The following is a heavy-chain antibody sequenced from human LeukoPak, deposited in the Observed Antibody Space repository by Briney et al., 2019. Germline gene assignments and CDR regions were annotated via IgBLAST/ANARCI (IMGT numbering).Heavy chain of an antibody. CDR2: IYYSGST. CDR3: ARHNVDRVEMATQYYFDY. J-gene: IGHJ4*02. V-gene: IGHV4-59*08. D-gene: IGHD5-24*01. Sequence: PSETLSLTCTVSGGSISSYYWSWIRQPPGKGLEWIGYIYYSGSTNYNPSLKSRVTISVDTSKNQFSLKLSSVTAADTAVYYCARHNVDRVEMATQYYFDYWVQGTLVTVSS. CDR1: GGSISSYY.